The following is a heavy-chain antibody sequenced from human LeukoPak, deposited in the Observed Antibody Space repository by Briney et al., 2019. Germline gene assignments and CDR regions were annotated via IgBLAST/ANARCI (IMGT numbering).Heavy chain of an antibody. CDR2: IKQDGSDI. J-gene: IGHJ4*02. D-gene: IGHD1-26*01. Sequence: LAGGSLRLSCAASGFTFSSYGMHWVRQAPGKGLEWVANIKQDGSDIYYVDSVKGRFTISRDNAKNSLYLQMNSLRAEDTAVYYCTRSGTYVFDFWGQGTLVTVSS. CDR1: GFTFSSYG. CDR3: TRSGTYVFDF. V-gene: IGHV3-7*01.